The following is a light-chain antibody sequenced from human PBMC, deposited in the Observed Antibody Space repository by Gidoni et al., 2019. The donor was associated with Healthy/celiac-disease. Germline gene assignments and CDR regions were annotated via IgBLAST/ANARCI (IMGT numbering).Light chain of an antibody. CDR2: AAS. V-gene: IGKV1-9*01. CDR1: QGISSY. J-gene: IGKJ2*01. CDR3: QQLNSYPPYT. Sequence: DIQLTQSPSFLSASVGDRVTITRRASQGISSYLAWYQQKPGKAPKLLIYAASTLQSGVPSRFSGSGSGTEFTLTISSLQPEDFATYYCQQLNSYPPYTFGQGTKLEIK.